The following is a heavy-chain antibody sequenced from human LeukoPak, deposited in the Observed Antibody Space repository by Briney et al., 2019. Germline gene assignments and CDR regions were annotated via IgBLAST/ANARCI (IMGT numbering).Heavy chain of an antibody. Sequence: GGSLRLSCAASGFTFSSYAMSWVRQAPGKGVEWVSAISGSGGSTYYADSVKGRFTISRDNSKNTLYLQMNSLRAEDTAVYYCAKGSGDITIFGVVVNYYYYYMDVWGKGTTVTVSS. CDR2: ISGSGGST. D-gene: IGHD3-3*01. CDR1: GFTFSSYA. V-gene: IGHV3-23*01. J-gene: IGHJ6*03. CDR3: AKGSGDITIFGVVVNYYYYYMDV.